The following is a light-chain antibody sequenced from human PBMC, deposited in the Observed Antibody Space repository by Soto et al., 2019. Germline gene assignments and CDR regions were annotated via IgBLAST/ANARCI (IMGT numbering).Light chain of an antibody. CDR3: QQYKNWPRT. CDR1: QSVSSY. V-gene: IGKV3-15*01. J-gene: IGKJ1*01. CDR2: GAS. Sequence: EIVMTQSPATLSVSPGERVTLSCRASQSVSSYLAWYQQKVGQAPRVLIYGASTRATGIPARFSGSGSGTEFTLTISRLQSEDFAVYYCQQYKNWPRTFGQGTKVEIK.